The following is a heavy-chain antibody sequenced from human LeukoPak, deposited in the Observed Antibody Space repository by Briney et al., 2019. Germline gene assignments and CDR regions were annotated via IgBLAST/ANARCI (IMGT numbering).Heavy chain of an antibody. Sequence: SETLSLTCTVSGGSISSYYWSWIRQPPGEGLEWIGYIYYSGSTNYNPSLKSRVTISVDTSKNQFSLKLSSVTAADTAVYYCARATDGVDYWGQGTLVTVSS. CDR3: ARATDGVDY. D-gene: IGHD3-10*01. J-gene: IGHJ4*02. V-gene: IGHV4-59*01. CDR2: IYYSGST. CDR1: GGSISSYY.